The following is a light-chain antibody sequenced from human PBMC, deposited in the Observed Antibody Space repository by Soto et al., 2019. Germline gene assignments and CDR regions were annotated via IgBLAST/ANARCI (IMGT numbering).Light chain of an antibody. CDR1: QSISSW. CDR2: DVS. CDR3: QQYYSYSYT. Sequence: DIQMTQSPSTLSASVGDRVTITCRASQSISSWLAWYQQKPGKAPKLLIYDVSTLESGIPSRISGSGSGTEFTLTISSLQPDDFATYYCQQYYSYSYTFGQGTKLEIK. V-gene: IGKV1-5*01. J-gene: IGKJ2*01.